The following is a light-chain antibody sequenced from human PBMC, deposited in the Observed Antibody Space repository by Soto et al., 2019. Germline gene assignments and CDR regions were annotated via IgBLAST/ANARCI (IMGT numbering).Light chain of an antibody. CDR3: NSYTSSRTVV. V-gene: IGLV2-14*01. CDR2: GVT. J-gene: IGLJ2*01. Sequence: QSALTQPASVSGSPGQSITISCTGTSSDVGGYNYVSWYQQHPGKAPKLMIYGVTNRPSGISNRFSGSKSVNTASLTISGLMAEDEADYYCNSYTSSRTVVFGGGTQLTVL. CDR1: SSDVGGYNY.